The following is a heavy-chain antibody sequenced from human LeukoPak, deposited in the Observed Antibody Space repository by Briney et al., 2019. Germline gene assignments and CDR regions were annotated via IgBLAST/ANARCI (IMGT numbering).Heavy chain of an antibody. D-gene: IGHD2-15*01. CDR1: GFTFSSYS. V-gene: IGHV3-21*01. CDR2: ISSSSSYI. CDR3: ATSFSTYCSGGTCYQSNYFDY. Sequence: GGSLRLSCAASGFTFSSYSMNWVRQAPGKGLEWVSSISSSSSYIYYADSVKGRFTISRDNAKNSLYLQMNSLRAEDTAVFYCATSFSTYCSGGTCYQSNYFDYWGQGTLVTVSS. J-gene: IGHJ4*02.